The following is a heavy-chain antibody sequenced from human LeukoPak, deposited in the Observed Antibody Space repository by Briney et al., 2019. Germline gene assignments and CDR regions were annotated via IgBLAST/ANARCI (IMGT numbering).Heavy chain of an antibody. D-gene: IGHD3-22*01. CDR1: GGSISSGGYY. Sequence: SETLSLTCTVSGGSISSGGYYWSWIRQHPGKGLEWIGYIYYSGSTYYNPSLKSRVTISVDTSKNQFSLKLSSVTAADTAVYYCAREGRYYYDSSGYYYVDYWGQGTLVTVSS. CDR2: IYYSGST. J-gene: IGHJ4*02. CDR3: AREGRYYYDSSGYYYVDY. V-gene: IGHV4-31*03.